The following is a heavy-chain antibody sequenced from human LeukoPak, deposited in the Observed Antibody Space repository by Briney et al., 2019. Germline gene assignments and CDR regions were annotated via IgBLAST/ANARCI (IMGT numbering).Heavy chain of an antibody. CDR1: GFTFSSYG. D-gene: IGHD3-3*01. J-gene: IGHJ5*02. CDR2: IRYDGSNK. CDR3: AKGALRFLEWSPPPNWFDP. Sequence: GGSLILSCAASGFTFSSYGMHWVRQAPGKGLEWVAFIRYDGSNKYCADSVKGRFTISRDNSKNTLYLQMNSLRAEDTAVYYCAKGALRFLEWSPPPNWFDPWGQGTLVTVSS. V-gene: IGHV3-30*02.